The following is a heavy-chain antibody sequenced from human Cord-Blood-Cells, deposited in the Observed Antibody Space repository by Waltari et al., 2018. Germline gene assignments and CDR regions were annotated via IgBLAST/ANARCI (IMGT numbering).Heavy chain of an antibody. CDR1: GYTFTSYD. CDR3: ARGSLGIGSYGY. J-gene: IGHJ4*02. V-gene: IGHV1-8*03. CDR2: MNPNSGNT. D-gene: IGHD1-26*01. Sequence: QVQLVQSGAEVKKPGASVKVSCTASGYTFTSYDIHWVRQATGQGLEWMGWMNPNSGNTGYAQKFQGRVTITRNTSISTAYMELSSLRSEDTAVYYCARGSLGIGSYGYWGQGTLVTVSS.